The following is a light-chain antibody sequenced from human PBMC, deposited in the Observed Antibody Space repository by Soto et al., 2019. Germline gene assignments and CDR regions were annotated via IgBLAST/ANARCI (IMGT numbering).Light chain of an antibody. J-gene: IGLJ2*01. Sequence: QSALTQPPSASGSPGQSVTISCTGTSSDVGGYNYVSWYQQHPGKAPKLMIYEVSKRPSGVPDRFSGSKSGNTASLTVSGLQVEDEADYYCSSYADTNNLVFGGGTKLTVL. CDR3: SSYADTNNLV. V-gene: IGLV2-8*01. CDR1: SSDVGGYNY. CDR2: EVS.